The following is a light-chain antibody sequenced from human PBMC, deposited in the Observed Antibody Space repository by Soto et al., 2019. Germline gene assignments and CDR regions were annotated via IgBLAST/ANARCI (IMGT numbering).Light chain of an antibody. CDR1: SSDVGIYNY. CDR3: SSYTSSSTWV. J-gene: IGLJ3*02. V-gene: IGLV2-14*01. Sequence: QSALTQPASVSGSPGQSITISCTGTSSDVGIYNYVSWYQQHPGKAPQLMIYEVTNRPSGVSNRFSGSKSGNTASLTISGLQAEDEADCYCSSYTSSSTWVFGGGTKLTVL. CDR2: EVT.